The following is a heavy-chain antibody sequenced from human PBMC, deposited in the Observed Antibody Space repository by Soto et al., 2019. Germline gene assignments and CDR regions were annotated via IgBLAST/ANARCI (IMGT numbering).Heavy chain of an antibody. CDR2: IIPIFGTA. CDR3: ARAYSSSVVPYYYGMDV. D-gene: IGHD6-6*01. V-gene: IGHV1-69*12. Sequence: QVQLVQSGAVVKKPGSSVKVSCKASGGTFSSYAISWVRQAPGQGLEWMGGIIPIFGTANYAQKFQGRVTISADESTSTAYMELSSLRSEDTAVYYCARAYSSSVVPYYYGMDVWGQGTTVTVSS. CDR1: GGTFSSYA. J-gene: IGHJ6*02.